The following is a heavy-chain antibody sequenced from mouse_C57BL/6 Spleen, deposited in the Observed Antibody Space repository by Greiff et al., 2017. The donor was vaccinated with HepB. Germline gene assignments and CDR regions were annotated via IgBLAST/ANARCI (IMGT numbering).Heavy chain of an antibody. V-gene: IGHV14-3*01. CDR3: AGDYDYDGYYYAVDY. CDR1: GFNIKNTY. D-gene: IGHD2-4*01. CDR2: IDPANGNT. Sequence: EVQLQQSVAELVRPGASVKLSCTASGFNIKNTYMHWVKQRPEQGLEWIGRIDPANGNTKYAPKFQGKATITADTSSNTAYLQLSNLTSEDTAIYYCAGDYDYDGYYYAVDYWGQGTSVTVSS. J-gene: IGHJ4*01.